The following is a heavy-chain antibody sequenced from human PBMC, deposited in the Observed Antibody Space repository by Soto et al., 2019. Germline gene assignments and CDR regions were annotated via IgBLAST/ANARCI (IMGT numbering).Heavy chain of an antibody. V-gene: IGHV4-31*03. CDR1: GGSFSYGGYY. CDR2: IDYTGRT. Sequence: QVQLQESGPGLVKPSQTLSLTCTVSGGSFSYGGYYWTWIRQHPVKGLEWIGYIDYTGRTYYNPSLKSRVTISIDTSKNQFFLKLTSVTAADTAVYFCARGGPVVAATHHWFDPWGQGTLVTVSS. D-gene: IGHD2-15*01. J-gene: IGHJ5*02. CDR3: ARGGPVVAATHHWFDP.